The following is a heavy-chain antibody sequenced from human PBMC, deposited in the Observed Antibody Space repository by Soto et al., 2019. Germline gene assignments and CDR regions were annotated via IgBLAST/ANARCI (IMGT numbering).Heavy chain of an antibody. CDR3: ARAENMIEVVTNFGY. CDR1: GCSFSSYS. Sequence: GGCLRLSCALSGCSFSSYSMNWVRQARGKGLEWVSSISSSSSYIYYADSVKGRFTISRDNAKNSLYLQMNSLRAEDTAVYYCARAENMIEVVTNFGYWGQVTLITVSS. J-gene: IGHJ4*02. D-gene: IGHD3-22*01. CDR2: ISSSSSYI. V-gene: IGHV3-21*01.